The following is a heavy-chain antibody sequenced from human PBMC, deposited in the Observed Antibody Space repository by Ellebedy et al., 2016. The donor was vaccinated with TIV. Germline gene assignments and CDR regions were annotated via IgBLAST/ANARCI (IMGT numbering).Heavy chain of an antibody. CDR3: AREWCSSTSCYGMDV. D-gene: IGHD2-2*01. V-gene: IGHV3-53*04. CDR1: GFTVSSKY. CDR2: IYRDNST. Sequence: GGSLRLXXAASGFTVSSKYMSWVRQAPGKGLEWVSVIYRDNSTYYADSVKGRFTISRHNSKNTLYLQMNSLRVEDSAVYYCAREWCSSTSCYGMDVWGKGTTVTVSS. J-gene: IGHJ6*04.